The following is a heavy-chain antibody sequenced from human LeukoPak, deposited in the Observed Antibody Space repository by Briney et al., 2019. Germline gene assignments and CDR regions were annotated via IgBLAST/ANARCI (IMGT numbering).Heavy chain of an antibody. J-gene: IGHJ6*03. V-gene: IGHV4-34*01. D-gene: IGHD4-17*01. CDR2: INHSGST. CDR1: GGSFRGYY. CDR3: ARGPPSYGYYYYYYMDV. Sequence: PSETLSLTRAVYGGSFRGYYWGWIRQPPGKGLEWIGEINHSGSTNYNPSLKSRVTISVDTSKNQFSLKLSSVTAADTAVYYCARGPPSYGYYYYYYMDVWGKGTTVTVSS.